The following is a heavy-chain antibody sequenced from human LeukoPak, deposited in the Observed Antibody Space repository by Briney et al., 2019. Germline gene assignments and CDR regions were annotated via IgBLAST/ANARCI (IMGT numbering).Heavy chain of an antibody. J-gene: IGHJ6*03. CDR3: ARVGKFPLYYMDV. CDR2: IKQDGSEK. V-gene: IGHV3-7*01. Sequence: GGSLRLSCAASGFTFSSYWMSWVRQAPGKGLEWVANIKQDGSEKYYVDSVKGRFTISRDNAKISLYLQMNSLRAEDTAVYYCARVGKFPLYYMDVWGKGTTVTVSS. CDR1: GFTFSSYW. D-gene: IGHD1-26*01.